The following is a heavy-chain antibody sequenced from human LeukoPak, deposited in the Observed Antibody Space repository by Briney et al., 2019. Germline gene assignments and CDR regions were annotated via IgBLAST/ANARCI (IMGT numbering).Heavy chain of an antibody. Sequence: PGGSLRLSWAASGFTFSSYGMHWVRQAPGKGLEWVAVISYDGSNKYYADSVKGRFTISRDNSKNTLYLQMNSLRAEDTAVYYCAKDQYSSSWYGGYYYYYYGMDVWGKGTTVTVSS. CDR1: GFTFSSYG. CDR2: ISYDGSNK. CDR3: AKDQYSSSWYGGYYYYYYGMDV. J-gene: IGHJ6*04. D-gene: IGHD6-13*01. V-gene: IGHV3-30*18.